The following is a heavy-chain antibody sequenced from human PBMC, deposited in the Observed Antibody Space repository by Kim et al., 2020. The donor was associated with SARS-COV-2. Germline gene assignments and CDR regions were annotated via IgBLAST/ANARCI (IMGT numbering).Heavy chain of an antibody. CDR3: AKVKYSSGRENWFDP. J-gene: IGHJ5*02. V-gene: IGHV3-23*01. Sequence: SVKDRFTISRDNSTNTLYLHMNSLRAEDTAVYYCAKVKYSSGRENWFDPWGQGILVTVSS. D-gene: IGHD6-19*01.